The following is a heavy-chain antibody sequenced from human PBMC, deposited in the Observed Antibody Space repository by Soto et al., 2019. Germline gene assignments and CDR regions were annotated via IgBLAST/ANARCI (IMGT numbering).Heavy chain of an antibody. CDR1: GGTFSSYG. D-gene: IGHD6-13*01. CDR2: IIPLFGPP. J-gene: IGHJ4*02. CDR3: ARDRDTSTWYDSFAY. Sequence: QVQLVQSGAEVKKPGSSVKVSCKASGGTFSSYGFSWVRQAPGQGLEWMGGIIPLFGPPTYAQKFQGRVTITADKSTSTAYMELTSLTSEDTSVYYCARDRDTSTWYDSFAYWGQGTLVTVSS. V-gene: IGHV1-69*06.